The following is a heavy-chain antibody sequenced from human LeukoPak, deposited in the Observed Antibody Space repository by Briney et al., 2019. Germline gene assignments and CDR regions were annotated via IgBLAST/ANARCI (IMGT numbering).Heavy chain of an antibody. CDR2: IKQDGSTK. D-gene: IGHD1-26*01. CDR1: GFTFTNSW. V-gene: IGHV3-7*01. CDR3: ARDTDGSLDY. Sequence: SGGSLRLSCAASGFTFTNSWMAWVRQAPGKGLEWVANIKQDGSTKHYADSLKGRFTISRDNPKNSLYLQMNSLRADDTAAYYCARDTDGSLDYWGQGILVTV. J-gene: IGHJ4*02.